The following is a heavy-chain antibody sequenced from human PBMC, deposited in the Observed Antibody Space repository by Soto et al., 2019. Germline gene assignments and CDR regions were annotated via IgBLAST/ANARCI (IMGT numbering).Heavy chain of an antibody. CDR2: TYYRSKWIH. V-gene: IGHV6-1*01. D-gene: IGHD3-16*01. CDR1: GYSVSSSSAA. J-gene: IGHJ6*02. Sequence: SQTLSLTCDISGYSVSSSSAAWNWIRQSPSRGLEWLGRTYYRSKWIHEYTASKESRININPDTSKNQISLHIYSVTPEDTAVYYCAGVVWFRGMDVWGQGTPVTVSS. CDR3: AGVVWFRGMDV.